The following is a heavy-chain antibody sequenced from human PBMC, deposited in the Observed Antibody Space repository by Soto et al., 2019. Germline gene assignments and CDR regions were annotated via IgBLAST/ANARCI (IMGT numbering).Heavy chain of an antibody. D-gene: IGHD4-17*01. J-gene: IGHJ4*02. V-gene: IGHV3-23*01. Sequence: EVQLLGSGGGLVQPGESLRLSCVASEFSFSRYAMTWVRQAAGKGLQWVAGLGPDGRNTFYGESVRGRFTISRDNSRNTLYLQMSSLRAEDTAVYFWVKQMTRWTDSFFDFWGQGIQVTVSS. CDR1: EFSFSRYA. CDR3: VKQMTRWTDSFFDF. CDR2: LGPDGRNT.